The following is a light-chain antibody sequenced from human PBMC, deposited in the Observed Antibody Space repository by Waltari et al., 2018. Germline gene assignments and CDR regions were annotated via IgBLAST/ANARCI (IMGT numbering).Light chain of an antibody. Sequence: SYELTQPPSASVSPGQTTRINCSGDALPKQYAFWYQQKPGQAPVLIRDKDPQRPSGIPERFSGSSSGTTVTMTISGGQAGDEADYYCLSADSSGTSKVFGGGTKLTVL. V-gene: IGLV3-25*03. CDR1: ALPKQY. CDR2: KDP. J-gene: IGLJ3*02. CDR3: LSADSSGTSKV.